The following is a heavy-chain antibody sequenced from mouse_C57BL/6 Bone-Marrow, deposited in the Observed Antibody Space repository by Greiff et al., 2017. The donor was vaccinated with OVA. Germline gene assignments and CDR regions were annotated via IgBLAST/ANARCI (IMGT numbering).Heavy chain of an antibody. Sequence: EVQVVESGEGLVKPGGSLKLSCAASGFTFSSYAMSWVRQTPEKRLEWVAYISSGGDYIYYADTVKGRFTISRDNARNTLYLQMSSLKSEDTAMYYCTRPYYYGNHWYFDVWGTGTTVTVSS. CDR2: ISSGGDYI. D-gene: IGHD1-1*01. V-gene: IGHV5-9-1*02. J-gene: IGHJ1*03. CDR1: GFTFSSYA. CDR3: TRPYYYGNHWYFDV.